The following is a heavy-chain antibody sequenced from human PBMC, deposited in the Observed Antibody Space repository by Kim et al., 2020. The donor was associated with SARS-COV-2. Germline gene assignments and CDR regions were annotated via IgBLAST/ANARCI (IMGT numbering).Heavy chain of an antibody. Sequence: GGSLRLSCAASGFTFSSYAMSWVRQAPGKGLEWVSAISGSGGSTYYADSVKGRFTISRDNSKNTLYLQMNSLRAEDTAVYYCAKDGLKYSSGWYYYYYMDVWGKGTTVTVSS. CDR3: AKDGLKYSSGWYYYYYMDV. CDR2: ISGSGGST. D-gene: IGHD6-19*01. CDR1: GFTFSSYA. J-gene: IGHJ6*03. V-gene: IGHV3-23*01.